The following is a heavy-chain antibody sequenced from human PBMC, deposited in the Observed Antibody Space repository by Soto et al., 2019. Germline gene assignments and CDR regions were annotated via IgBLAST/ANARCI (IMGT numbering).Heavy chain of an antibody. V-gene: IGHV4-30-2*01. CDR2: IYHSGST. CDR1: GGSISSGGYS. J-gene: IGHJ5*02. Sequence: PSETLSLTCAVSGGSISSGGYSWSWIRQPPGKGLEWIGYIYHSGSTYYNPSLKSRVTISVDTSMNYFSLRLSSVTAADTAVHYCARGQRFSDWFEPWGQGTLVTV. CDR3: ARGQRFSDWFEP. D-gene: IGHD3-3*01.